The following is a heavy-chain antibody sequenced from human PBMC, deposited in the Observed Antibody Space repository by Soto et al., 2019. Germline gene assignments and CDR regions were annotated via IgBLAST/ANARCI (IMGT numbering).Heavy chain of an antibody. CDR3: ARDPSDLWEPDQYFPH. CDR2: ISSSSRHI. V-gene: IGHV3-21*01. Sequence: EVQLVESGVGLVKPGGSLTLSCAASGFTFSSYSMNWVRQAPGKGLEWVSSISSSSRHIYYADSVKGRFTISRDNAKNSLYLQMNSLRAEDTAMYFCARDPSDLWEPDQYFPHWGQGTLVAVSS. J-gene: IGHJ1*01. CDR1: GFTFSSYS. D-gene: IGHD1-26*01.